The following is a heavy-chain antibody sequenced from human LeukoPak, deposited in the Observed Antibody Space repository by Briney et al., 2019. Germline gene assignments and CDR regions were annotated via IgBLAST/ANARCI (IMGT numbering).Heavy chain of an antibody. J-gene: IGHJ4*02. CDR3: AKDTSSSFDY. CDR1: GFTFSSYA. D-gene: IGHD6-6*01. CDR2: ISNSGGST. V-gene: IGHV3-23*01. Sequence: PGGSLRLSCAASGFTFSSYAMNWVRQAPGKGLEWVSGISNSGGSTYYADSVKGRFTISRDNSKNTLYLQMNRLRAEDTAVYYCAKDTSSSFDYWGQGTLVTVSS.